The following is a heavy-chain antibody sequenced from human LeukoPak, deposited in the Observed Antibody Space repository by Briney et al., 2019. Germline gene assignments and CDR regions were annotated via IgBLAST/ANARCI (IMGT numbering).Heavy chain of an antibody. Sequence: GGSLRLSCAASGFTFSSYAMSWVRQAPGKGLEWVSAISGSGGSTHYADSVKGRFTISRDNSKNTLYLEMNSLRAEDTAVYYCAKDEEWEPGNNWFDPWGQGTLVTVSS. CDR1: GFTFSSYA. D-gene: IGHD1-26*01. CDR2: ISGSGGST. V-gene: IGHV3-23*01. CDR3: AKDEEWEPGNNWFDP. J-gene: IGHJ5*02.